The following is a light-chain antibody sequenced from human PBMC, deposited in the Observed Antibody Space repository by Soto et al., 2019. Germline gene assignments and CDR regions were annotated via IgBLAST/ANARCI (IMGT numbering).Light chain of an antibody. CDR3: CSYADGSIYV. V-gene: IGLV2-14*01. CDR1: SRDIGAHNY. J-gene: IGLJ1*01. CDR2: QVV. Sequence: QSALTQPASVSGSPGQSITISCTGTSRDIGAHNYVSWYLQHPGKAPKLMIYQVVNRPSGISNRFSGSKSGNTASLTISGLQAEDEADYYCCSYADGSIYVFGTGTKVTVL.